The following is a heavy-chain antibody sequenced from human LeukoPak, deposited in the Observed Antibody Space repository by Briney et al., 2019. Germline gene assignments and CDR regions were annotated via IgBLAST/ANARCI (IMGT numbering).Heavy chain of an antibody. V-gene: IGHV3-7*03. D-gene: IGHD2/OR15-2a*01. CDR2: IKQDGSKK. J-gene: IGHJ4*02. CDR1: GFPFSSYW. Sequence: GGSLRLSCVASGFPFSSYWMTWVRQAPGKGREWVANIKQDGSKKSYVDSVKGRFTISRDNARNSLYLQMNSLRAEDTAVYFCARGGLSIMGYWGQGTLVTVSS. CDR3: ARGGLSIMGY.